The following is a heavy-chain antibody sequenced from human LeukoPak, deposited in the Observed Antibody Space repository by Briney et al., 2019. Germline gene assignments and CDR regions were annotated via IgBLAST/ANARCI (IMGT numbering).Heavy chain of an antibody. V-gene: IGHV3-30*02. CDR2: IRYDGSNK. D-gene: IGHD2-2*01. CDR3: AKDIVVVPAAIPDAFDI. CDR1: GFTFSSYG. Sequence: GGSLRLSCAASGFTFSSYGMDWVRQAPGKGLEWVAFIRYDGSNKYYADSVKGRFTISRDNSKNTLYLQMNSLRAEDTAVYYRAKDIVVVPAAIPDAFDIWGQGTMVTVSS. J-gene: IGHJ3*02.